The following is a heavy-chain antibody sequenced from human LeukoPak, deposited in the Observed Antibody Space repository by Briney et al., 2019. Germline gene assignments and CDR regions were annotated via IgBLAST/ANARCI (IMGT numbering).Heavy chain of an antibody. CDR1: GGSIGSGGYY. J-gene: IGHJ4*02. CDR2: IYYSGST. CDR3: ARAEPPYCTNGVCYLDY. D-gene: IGHD2-8*01. Sequence: SQTLSLTCTVSGGSIGSGGYYWSWIRQHPGKGLEWIGYIYYSGSTYYNPSLKSRVTISVDTSKNQFSLKLSSVTAADTAVYYCARAEPPYCTNGVCYLDYWGQGTLVTVSS. V-gene: IGHV4-31*03.